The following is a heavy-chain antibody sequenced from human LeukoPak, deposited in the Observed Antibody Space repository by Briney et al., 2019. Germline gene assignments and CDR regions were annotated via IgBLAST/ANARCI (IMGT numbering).Heavy chain of an antibody. Sequence: GSLRLSCAASGFTFSSYAMSWVRQPPGKGLEWFSAISGSGGSTYYADSVKGRLTISRDNSKNTLYLQMTSLRAEDTAVYYCAKDPLGQQPDAFDIWGQGTMVTVSS. J-gene: IGHJ3*02. V-gene: IGHV3-23*01. CDR1: GFTFSSYA. CDR2: ISGSGGST. D-gene: IGHD6-13*01. CDR3: AKDPLGQQPDAFDI.